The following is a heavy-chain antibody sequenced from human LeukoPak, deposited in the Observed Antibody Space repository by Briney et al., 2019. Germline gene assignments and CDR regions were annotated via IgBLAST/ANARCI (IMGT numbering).Heavy chain of an antibody. Sequence: SETLSLTCTVSGDSISSGAYYWSWIRQPPGKGLEWIGSTYHSGPTYYNPSLKSRVTISVDTSKNHFSLTLTSVTAADTAVYYCARDVDRFDYWGQGTLVTVSS. V-gene: IGHV4-38-2*02. D-gene: IGHD2-21*01. CDR2: TYHSGPT. J-gene: IGHJ4*02. CDR3: ARDVDRFDY. CDR1: GDSISSGAYY.